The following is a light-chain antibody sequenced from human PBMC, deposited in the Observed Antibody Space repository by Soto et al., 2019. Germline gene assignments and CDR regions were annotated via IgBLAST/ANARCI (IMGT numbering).Light chain of an antibody. CDR2: EVS. J-gene: IGLJ1*01. CDR3: SSYTSSRAYV. V-gene: IGLV2-14*01. Sequence: QSALTQPASVSGSPGQSITISCTGTSSDVGGYNYVSWYQQQSGKAPKLMIHEVSNRPSGVSNRFSGSKSGNTASLTISGLHAEDEADYYCSSYTSSRAYVFGIGTELTVL. CDR1: SSDVGGYNY.